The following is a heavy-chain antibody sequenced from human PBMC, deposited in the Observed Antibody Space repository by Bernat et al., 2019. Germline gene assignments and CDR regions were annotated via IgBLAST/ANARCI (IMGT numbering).Heavy chain of an antibody. CDR2: ISGYNGDT. Sequence: QVQLVQSGTEVKKPGASVRVSCKTSGYTFTHHGIGWVRQAPGQGLEWLGWISGYNGDTIYAQRLQGRVTMTTYTPTNTAYMELTSLRPNDTAVYYWARDPSNTSGWYAYFDSWGQGTLVTVSS. CDR3: ARDPSNTSGWYAYFDS. CDR1: GYTFTHHG. V-gene: IGHV1-18*01. D-gene: IGHD6-19*01. J-gene: IGHJ4*02.